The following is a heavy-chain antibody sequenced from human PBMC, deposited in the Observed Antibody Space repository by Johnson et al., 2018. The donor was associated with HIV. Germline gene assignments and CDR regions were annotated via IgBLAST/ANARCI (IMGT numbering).Heavy chain of an antibody. CDR1: GFTFSSYD. Sequence: VQLVESGGGLVQPGGSLRLSCAASGFTFSSYDMHWVRQATGKGLEWVSAIGTAGDTYYPGSVKGRFTISRENAKNTLYLQMHSLRAEDTAVYYCAREGYDIYDAFDIWGQGTMVTVSS. D-gene: IGHD3-22*01. CDR3: AREGYDIYDAFDI. V-gene: IGHV3-13*01. J-gene: IGHJ3*02. CDR2: IGTAGDT.